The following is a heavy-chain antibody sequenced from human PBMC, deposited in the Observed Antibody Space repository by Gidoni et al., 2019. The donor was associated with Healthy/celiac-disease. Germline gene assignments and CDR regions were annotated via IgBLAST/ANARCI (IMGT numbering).Heavy chain of an antibody. Sequence: QVQLVESGGGVVQPGRSLRLSCAASGFTFSRYGMHWVRQAPGKGLEWVAVIWYDGSNKYYADSVKGRFTISRDNSKNTLYLQMNSLRAEDTAVYYCARDLSAYVNYYYGMDVWGQGTTVTVSS. CDR2: IWYDGSNK. V-gene: IGHV3-33*01. D-gene: IGHD3-16*01. CDR1: GFTFSRYG. CDR3: ARDLSAYVNYYYGMDV. J-gene: IGHJ6*02.